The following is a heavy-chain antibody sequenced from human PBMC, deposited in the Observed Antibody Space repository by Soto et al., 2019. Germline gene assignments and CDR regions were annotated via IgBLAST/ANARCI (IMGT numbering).Heavy chain of an antibody. Sequence: SETLSLTCSVSGGSISSYYWSWIRQSAGKGLGWIGRIQNSGNAYYNPSLEGRVTISEDTSKNQFSLKVSSVTAADTAVYYCARDGTSSYGLDVWGQGTTVTVSS. D-gene: IGHD2-2*01. V-gene: IGHV4-4*07. CDR3: ARDGTSSYGLDV. J-gene: IGHJ6*02. CDR1: GGSISSYY. CDR2: IQNSGNA.